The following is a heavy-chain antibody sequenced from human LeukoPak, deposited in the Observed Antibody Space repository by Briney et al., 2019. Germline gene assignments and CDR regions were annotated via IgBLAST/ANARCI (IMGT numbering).Heavy chain of an antibody. CDR3: GNFDF. Sequence: PSETLSLTCTVSGGSIRSSRYYWGWIRQPPGKGLEWIGSIYSNGGTYYNPSLRSRVTMSVDTSKNQFSLKLTSVTAAATAVYYCGNFDFWGQGTMVIVSS. V-gene: IGHV4-39*01. CDR1: GGSIRSSRYY. J-gene: IGHJ3*01. CDR2: IYSNGGT.